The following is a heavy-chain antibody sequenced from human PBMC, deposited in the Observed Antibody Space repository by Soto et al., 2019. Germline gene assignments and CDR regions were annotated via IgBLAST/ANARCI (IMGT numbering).Heavy chain of an antibody. D-gene: IGHD5-18*01. V-gene: IGHV3-21*01. CDR2: ISSSSSYI. J-gene: IGHJ6*02. CDR3: AIDLFADTAMVYYYYGMDV. Sequence: GGSLRLSCAASGFTFSSYSMNWVRQAPGKGLEWVSSISSSSSYIYYADSVKGRFTISRDNAKNSLYLQMNSLRAEDTAVYYSAIDLFADTAMVYYYYGMDVWGQGTTVTVSS. CDR1: GFTFSSYS.